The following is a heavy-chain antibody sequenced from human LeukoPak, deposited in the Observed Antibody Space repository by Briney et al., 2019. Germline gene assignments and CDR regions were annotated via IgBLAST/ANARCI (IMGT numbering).Heavy chain of an antibody. CDR3: ARTCSGGSCYSGYFDY. D-gene: IGHD2-15*01. V-gene: IGHV1-46*01. Sequence: ASVKASCKASGYTFTSYYMHWVRQAPGQGLEWMGIINPSGGSTSYAQKFQGRVTMTTDTSTSTAYMELRSLRSDDTAVYYCARTCSGGSCYSGYFDYWGQGTLVTVSS. CDR2: INPSGGST. CDR1: GYTFTSYY. J-gene: IGHJ4*02.